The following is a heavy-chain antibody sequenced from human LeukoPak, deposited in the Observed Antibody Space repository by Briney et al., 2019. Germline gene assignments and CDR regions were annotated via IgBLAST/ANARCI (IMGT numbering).Heavy chain of an antibody. D-gene: IGHD5-18*01. Sequence: GGSLRLSCSASGFTFSTYWMSWVRQAPGKGLEWVANMKRDGSEIYYVDSMRGRFTISRDNAKNSLYLQMNSLRAEDTAVYYCARERGYSYGFRLYYYYGMDVWGQGTTVTVSS. CDR2: MKRDGSEI. V-gene: IGHV3-7*01. CDR3: ARERGYSYGFRLYYYYGMDV. CDR1: GFTFSTYW. J-gene: IGHJ6*02.